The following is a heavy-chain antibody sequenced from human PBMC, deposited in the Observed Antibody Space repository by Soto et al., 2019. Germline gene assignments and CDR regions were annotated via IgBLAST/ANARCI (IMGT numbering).Heavy chain of an antibody. CDR1: GFTFSSYA. V-gene: IGHV3-23*01. J-gene: IGHJ5*02. Sequence: EVQLLESGGGLVQPGGSLRLSCAASGFTFSSYAMSWVRQAPGKGLEWVSAISGSGGSTYYADSVKGRFTISRDNSKNTLYLQMNSLRAEDTAVYYCAKAYDSSGYYLGWFDPWGQGTLVTVSS. CDR2: ISGSGGST. CDR3: AKAYDSSGYYLGWFDP. D-gene: IGHD3-22*01.